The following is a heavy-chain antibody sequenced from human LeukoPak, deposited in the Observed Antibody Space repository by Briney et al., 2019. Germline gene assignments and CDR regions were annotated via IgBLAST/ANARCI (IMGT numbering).Heavy chain of an antibody. Sequence: PGGSLRLSCEASGFTFSNYNMNWVRQAPGKGLEWVSSISTRRSYINYADSVKGRFTISRDNAKNSLYLQMNSLRAEDTAVYYCASSLYNWDYRALEAFDYWGQGTLVTVSS. CDR3: ASSLYNWDYRALEAFDY. J-gene: IGHJ4*02. D-gene: IGHD1-7*01. CDR1: GFTFSNYN. CDR2: ISTRRSYI. V-gene: IGHV3-21*01.